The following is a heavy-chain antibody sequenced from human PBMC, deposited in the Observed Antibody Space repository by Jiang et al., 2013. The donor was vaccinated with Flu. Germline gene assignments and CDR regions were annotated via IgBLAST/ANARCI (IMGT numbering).Heavy chain of an antibody. V-gene: IGHV3-73*01. D-gene: IGHD5-24*01. CDR3: TRQVRDGYNASGDY. J-gene: IGHJ4*02. CDR2: IRSKANSYAT. CDR1: GFTFSGSA. Sequence: VQLLESGGGLVQPGGSLKLSCAASGFTFSGSAMHWVRQASGKGLEWVGRIRSKANSYATAYAASVKGRFTISRDDSKNTAYLQMNSLKTEDTAVYYCTRQVRDGYNASGDYWGQGTLVTVSS.